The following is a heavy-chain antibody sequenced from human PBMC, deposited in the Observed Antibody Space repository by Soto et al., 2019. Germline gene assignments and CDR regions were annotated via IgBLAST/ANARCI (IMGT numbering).Heavy chain of an antibody. D-gene: IGHD4-17*01. CDR2: IYPGDSDT. Sequence: GESLKISCKGSRYSFTGYWIAWVRQTPGKGLEWMGIIYPGDSDTRYSPSFQGQVTISADKSISTAYLQWSSLKASDTAMYYCASTQADYRPFDYWGQGTLVTVSS. CDR3: ASTQADYRPFDY. J-gene: IGHJ4*02. CDR1: RYSFTGYW. V-gene: IGHV5-51*01.